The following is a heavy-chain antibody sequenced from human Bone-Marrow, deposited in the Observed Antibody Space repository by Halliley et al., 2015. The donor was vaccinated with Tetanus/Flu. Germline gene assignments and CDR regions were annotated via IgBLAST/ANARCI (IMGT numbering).Heavy chain of an antibody. CDR3: ARYALGKNWFDP. Sequence: QVQLVQSGAEVKKPGASVKVSCKTSGYSFTSYGISWVRQAPGQGLEWMGWISVYNGNTDYEQKFQGRLTMTTDTSTSTAYMELRSLGSDDPAVYYCARYALGKNWFDPWGQGTLVTVSS. V-gene: IGHV1-18*04. CDR2: ISVYNGNT. CDR1: GYSFTSYG. D-gene: IGHD7-27*01. J-gene: IGHJ5*02.